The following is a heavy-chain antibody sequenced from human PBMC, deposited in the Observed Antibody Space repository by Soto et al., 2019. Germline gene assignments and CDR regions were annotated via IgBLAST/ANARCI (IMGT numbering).Heavy chain of an antibody. J-gene: IGHJ4*02. CDR3: ARGGPDGFCSGGRCYFDS. CDR1: GFTFDDYA. V-gene: IGHV3-9*01. Sequence: EVHLVESGGGLVQPGRSLRLSCAASGFTFDDYAMYCVRRVPGKGLEWVSSISWNSNIVGYVDSVKGRFTISRDNAKNSRYLQMNSLRPEDTALYYCARGGPDGFCSGGRCYFDSWGQGTLGTVSS. D-gene: IGHD2-15*01. CDR2: ISWNSNIV.